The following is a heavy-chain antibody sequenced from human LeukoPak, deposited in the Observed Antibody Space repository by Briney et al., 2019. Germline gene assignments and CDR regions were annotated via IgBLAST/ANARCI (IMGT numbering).Heavy chain of an antibody. Sequence: GASVKVSCKASGYTFTGYYMHWVRQAPGQGLEWMGWINPNSGGTNYAQKFQGRVTMTRDTSISTAYMELSRLRSDDTAVYYCARDTIAVAGTDDYWGQRTLVTVSS. CDR2: INPNSGGT. J-gene: IGHJ4*02. CDR3: ARDTIAVAGTDDY. V-gene: IGHV1-2*02. D-gene: IGHD6-19*01. CDR1: GYTFTGYY.